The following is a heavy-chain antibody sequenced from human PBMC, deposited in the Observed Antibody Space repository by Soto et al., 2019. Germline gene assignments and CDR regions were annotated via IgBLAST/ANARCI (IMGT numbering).Heavy chain of an antibody. J-gene: IGHJ3*02. CDR3: ARVERGTATTVVDAFDI. CDR1: GGSVNSGNYY. D-gene: IGHD1-1*01. V-gene: IGHV4-34*01. Sequence: QVQLQQWGAGLLKPSETLSLTCAVFGGSVNSGNYYWSWIRQPPGKGLEWIGEMSHSGGTHFNPSLKGRVTISVETSKNHFSRRMSAVTAADTALYYCARVERGTATTVVDAFDIWGPGTMVTVSS. CDR2: MSHSGGT.